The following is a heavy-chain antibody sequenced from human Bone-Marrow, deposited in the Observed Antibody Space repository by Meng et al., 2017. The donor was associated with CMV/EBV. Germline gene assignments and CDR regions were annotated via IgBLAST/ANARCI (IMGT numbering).Heavy chain of an antibody. CDR3: ARGGGSHPDYYYGMDV. CDR2: LNGDGGST. J-gene: IGHJ6*02. CDR1: GFTFTDYW. D-gene: IGHD3-10*01. V-gene: IGHV3-74*01. Sequence: GGSLRLSCAASGFTFTDYWMHWVRQAPGKGLVWVSRLNGDGGSTNYVHSVRGRITISRDNAKNMLYLQMNSLRAEDTAVYYCARGGGSHPDYYYGMDVWGQGTTVTVSS.